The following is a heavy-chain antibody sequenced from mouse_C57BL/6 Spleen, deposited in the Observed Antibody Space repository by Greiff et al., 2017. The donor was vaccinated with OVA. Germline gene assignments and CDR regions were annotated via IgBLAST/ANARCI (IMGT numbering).Heavy chain of an antibody. V-gene: IGHV1-15*01. CDR1: GYTFTDYE. J-gene: IGHJ2*01. Sequence: VQLQQSGAELVRPGASVTLSCKASGYTFTDYEMHWVQQTPVHGLEWIGAIDPETGGTAYNQKFKGKAILTADKSSSTAYMELRSLTSEDSAVYYCTRSDSNDYWGQGTTLTVSS. CDR3: TRSDSNDY. D-gene: IGHD2-5*01. CDR2: IDPETGGT.